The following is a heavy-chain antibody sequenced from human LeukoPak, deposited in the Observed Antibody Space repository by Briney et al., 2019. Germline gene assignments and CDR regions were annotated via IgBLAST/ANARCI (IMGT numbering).Heavy chain of an antibody. CDR1: GFTFSSYG. V-gene: IGHV3-20*04. J-gene: IGHJ4*02. Sequence: GGSLRLSCAASGFTFSSYGMSWVRQAPGKGLEWVSGIKWDGGSTGYADSVKGRFTISRDNAKNSLYLQMNSLRVEDTALYYCTRDMGSGWYFPFDYWGQGTLVTVSS. CDR2: IKWDGGST. D-gene: IGHD6-19*01. CDR3: TRDMGSGWYFPFDY.